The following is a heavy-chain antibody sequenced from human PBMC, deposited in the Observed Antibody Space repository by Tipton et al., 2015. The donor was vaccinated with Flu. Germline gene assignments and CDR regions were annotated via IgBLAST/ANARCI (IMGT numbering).Heavy chain of an antibody. D-gene: IGHD2-2*01. CDR2: IKQDGSEK. J-gene: IGHJ4*02. Sequence: SLRLSCAASGFTFTNYWMSWVRQAPGKGLEWVANIKQDGSEKYYVDSVRGRFTISRDNAKNSLYLQMDSLRAEDTAMYYCARLRCSSPSCFFDYWGQGTLVTVSS. CDR1: GFTFTNYW. V-gene: IGHV3-7*01. CDR3: ARLRCSSPSCFFDY.